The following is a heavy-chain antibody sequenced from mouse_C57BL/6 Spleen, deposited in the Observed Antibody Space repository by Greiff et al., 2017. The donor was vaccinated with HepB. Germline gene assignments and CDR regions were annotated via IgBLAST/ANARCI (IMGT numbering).Heavy chain of an antibody. J-gene: IGHJ2*01. CDR2: INPNNGGT. V-gene: IGHV1-26*01. D-gene: IGHD1-1*01. Sequence: VQLQQSGPELVKPGASVKISCKASGYTFTDYYMNWVKQSHGKSLEWIGDINPNNGGTSYNQKFKGKATLTVDKSSSTAYMELRSLTSEDSAVYYCARTITTVVAGNWGQGTTLTVSS. CDR3: ARTITTVVAGN. CDR1: GYTFTDYY.